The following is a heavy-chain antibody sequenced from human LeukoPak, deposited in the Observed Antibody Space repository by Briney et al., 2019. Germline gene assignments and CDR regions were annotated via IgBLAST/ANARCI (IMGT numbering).Heavy chain of an antibody. CDR1: GYTFTSYD. D-gene: IGHD3-3*01. Sequence: ASVKVSCKASGYTFTSYDINWVRQATGQGLEWMGWMNPNSGNTGYAQKFQGRVTMTRNISISTAYMELSSLRSEDTAVYYCARGPITIFGVVISNWGQGTLVTVSS. CDR2: MNPNSGNT. J-gene: IGHJ4*02. CDR3: ARGPITIFGVVISN. V-gene: IGHV1-8*01.